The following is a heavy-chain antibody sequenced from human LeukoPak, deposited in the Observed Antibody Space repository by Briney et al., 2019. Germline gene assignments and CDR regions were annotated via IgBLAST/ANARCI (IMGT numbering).Heavy chain of an antibody. V-gene: IGHV1-18*01. CDR1: GYTFTSYG. Sequence: ASVKVSCKASGYTFTSYGISWVRQAPGQGLEWVGWISAYNGNTNYAQKLQGRVTMTTDTSTSTAYMELRSLRSDDTAVYYCAGVVIGYCSSTSCYPYYYYGMDVWGQGTTVTVSS. CDR2: ISAYNGNT. D-gene: IGHD2-2*01. CDR3: AGVVIGYCSSTSCYPYYYYGMDV. J-gene: IGHJ6*02.